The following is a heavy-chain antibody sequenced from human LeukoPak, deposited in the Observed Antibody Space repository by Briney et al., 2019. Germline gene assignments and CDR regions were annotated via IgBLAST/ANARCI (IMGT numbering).Heavy chain of an antibody. V-gene: IGHV4-59*01. D-gene: IGHD3-22*01. J-gene: IGHJ2*01. CDR2: IYYSGST. CDR3: ARVTYYYDSSGYYYVGWYFDL. Sequence: PSETLSLTCTVSGGSISSYYWSWIAQAPGKGLEWIGYIYYSGSTNYSPSLKSRVTISVDTSKNQFSLKLSSVTAADTAVYYCARVTYYYDSSGYYYVGWYFDLWGRGTLVTVSS. CDR1: GGSISSYY.